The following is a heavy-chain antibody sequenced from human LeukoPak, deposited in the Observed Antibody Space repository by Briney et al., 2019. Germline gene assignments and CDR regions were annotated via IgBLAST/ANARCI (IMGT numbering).Heavy chain of an antibody. CDR2: IYTSRST. Sequence: SETLSLTCSVSNDSISSGRYYWIWIRQPAGKGLEWIGRIYTSRSTNYNPSLKSRVIISVDTSKNQFSLSLSSVTAADTAVYYCARDRTGWLQADYWGPGTLVTVSS. J-gene: IGHJ4*02. D-gene: IGHD5-24*01. CDR1: NDSISSGRYY. CDR3: ARDRTGWLQADY. V-gene: IGHV4-61*02.